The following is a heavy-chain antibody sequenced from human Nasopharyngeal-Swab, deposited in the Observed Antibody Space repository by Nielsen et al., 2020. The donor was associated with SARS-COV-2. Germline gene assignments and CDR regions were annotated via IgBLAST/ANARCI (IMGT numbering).Heavy chain of an antibody. CDR1: GASITDNNYY. Sequence: SETLSLTCTVSGASITDNNYYWAWIRPPPGKGLEWIGSKTYRGPTFYNPSLKSRVSISVDASQNQFSLNLWSVTAADTAVFYCARHSRVTTVVVVTLFDYWGRGSLVTVSS. CDR2: KTYRGPT. J-gene: IGHJ4*02. CDR3: ARHSRVTTVVVVTLFDY. V-gene: IGHV4-39*01. D-gene: IGHD3-22*01.